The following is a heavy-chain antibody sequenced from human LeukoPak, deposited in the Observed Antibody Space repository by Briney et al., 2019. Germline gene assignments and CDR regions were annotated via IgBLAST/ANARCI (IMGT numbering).Heavy chain of an antibody. V-gene: IGHV1-24*01. D-gene: IGHD2/OR15-2a*01. Sequence: ASVKVSCKVSGYTLTELSMHWVRQAPGKGLEWMGGFDPEDGETIYAQKFQGRATMTEDTSIDTAYMELSSLRSEDTAVYYCATFYLRGGDAFDIWGQGTMVTVSS. CDR3: ATFYLRGGDAFDI. CDR1: GYTLTELS. J-gene: IGHJ3*02. CDR2: FDPEDGET.